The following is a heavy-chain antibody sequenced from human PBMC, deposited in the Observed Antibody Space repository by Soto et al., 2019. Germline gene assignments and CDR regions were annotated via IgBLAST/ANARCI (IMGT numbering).Heavy chain of an antibody. V-gene: IGHV1-2*02. CDR1: GYPFTGYY. Sequence: ASVKVSCKASGYPFTGYYMHWVRQAPGQGLEWMGWINPNSGGTNYAQKLQGRVTMTRDTSISTAYMELIRLRSDDTAVYYCARGSPTYYYGSGSRTYYYYGMDVWGQGTTVTVSS. CDR2: INPNSGGT. D-gene: IGHD3-10*01. J-gene: IGHJ6*02. CDR3: ARGSPTYYYGSGSRTYYYYGMDV.